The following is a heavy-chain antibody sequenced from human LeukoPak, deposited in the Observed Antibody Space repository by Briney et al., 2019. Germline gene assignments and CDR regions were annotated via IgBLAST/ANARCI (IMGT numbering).Heavy chain of an antibody. Sequence: GASVKVSCKVSGYTLTELSMHWVRQAPGKGLEWMGGFDPEDGETIYAQKFQGRVTMTEDTSTDTAYMELSSLRSEDTAVYYCATAHITMVRGVITDAFDIWGQGTMVTVSS. D-gene: IGHD3-10*01. V-gene: IGHV1-24*01. CDR3: ATAHITMVRGVITDAFDI. J-gene: IGHJ3*02. CDR1: GYTLTELS. CDR2: FDPEDGET.